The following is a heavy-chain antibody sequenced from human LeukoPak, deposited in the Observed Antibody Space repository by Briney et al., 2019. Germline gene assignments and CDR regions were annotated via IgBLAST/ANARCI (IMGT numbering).Heavy chain of an antibody. Sequence: ASVKVSCKASGYTFTGYYMHWVRQAPGQGLEWMGWINPNSGGTNHAQKFQGRVTMTRDTSISTAYMELSRLRSDDTAVYYCARDPSDCSSTSCYYFDYWGQGTLVTVSS. J-gene: IGHJ4*02. V-gene: IGHV1-2*02. CDR1: GYTFTGYY. CDR2: INPNSGGT. CDR3: ARDPSDCSSTSCYYFDY. D-gene: IGHD2-2*01.